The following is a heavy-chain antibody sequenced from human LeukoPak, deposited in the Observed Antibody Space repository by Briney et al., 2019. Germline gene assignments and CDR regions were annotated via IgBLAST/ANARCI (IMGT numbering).Heavy chain of an antibody. CDR2: IYYSGST. V-gene: IGHV4-59*01. D-gene: IGHD5-18*01. J-gene: IGHJ4*02. CDR1: GGSISSYY. CDR3: ARKRGYSYGLDFDY. Sequence: SETLSLTCTVSGGSISSYYWSWIRQPPGKGLEWIGYIYYSGSTNYNPSLKSRVTISVDTSKNQFSLKLSSVTAADTAAYYCARKRGYSYGLDFDYWGQGTLVTVSS.